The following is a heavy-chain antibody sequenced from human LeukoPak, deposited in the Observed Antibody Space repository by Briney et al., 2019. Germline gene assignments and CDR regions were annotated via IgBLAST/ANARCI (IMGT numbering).Heavy chain of an antibody. CDR2: IYYSGST. CDR3: ARDSNRIGYGMDV. V-gene: IGHV4-31*03. J-gene: IGHJ6*02. D-gene: IGHD2-15*01. CDR1: GGSISSGGYY. Sequence: SQTLSLTCTVSGGSISSGGYYWSWIRQHPGKGLEWIGYIYYSGSTHYNPSLKSRVTISVDTSKNQFSLKLRSVTAADTAVYYCARDSNRIGYGMDVWGQGTTVTVSS.